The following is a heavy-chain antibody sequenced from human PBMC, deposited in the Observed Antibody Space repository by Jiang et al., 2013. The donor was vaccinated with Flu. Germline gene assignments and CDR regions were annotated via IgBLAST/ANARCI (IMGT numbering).Heavy chain of an antibody. D-gene: IGHD3-16*01. CDR2: INHSGST. J-gene: IGHJ4*02. V-gene: IGHV4-34*01. CDR3: ARQAVEGEY. Sequence: WIGEINHSGSTNYNPSLKSRVTISVDTSKNQFSLKLSSVAAADTAVYYCARQAVEGEYWGQGTLVTVSS.